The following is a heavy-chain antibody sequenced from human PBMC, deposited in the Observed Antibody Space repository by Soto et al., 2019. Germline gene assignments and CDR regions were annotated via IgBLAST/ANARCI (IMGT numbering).Heavy chain of an antibody. CDR2: INLNSGDT. CDR1: GDTFTDSS. D-gene: IGHD3-10*01. J-gene: IGHJ4*02. CDR3: VKEVWELPRYHSDY. V-gene: IGHV1-2*02. Sequence: GASVKVSCKTSGDTFTDSSMHWVRQAPGQGLEWMGWINLNSGDTNYADSVKGRFTISRDNPQNTLYLQMKSLRAEDTAVYYCVKEVWELPRYHSDYWGQGTLVTVSS.